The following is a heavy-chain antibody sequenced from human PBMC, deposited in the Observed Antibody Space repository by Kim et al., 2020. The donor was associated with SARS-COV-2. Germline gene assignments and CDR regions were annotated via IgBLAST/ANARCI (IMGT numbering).Heavy chain of an antibody. V-gene: IGHV4-39*07. CDR1: GGSISSSSYY. Sequence: SETLSLTCTVSGGSISSSSYYWGWIRQPPGKGLEWIGSIYYSGSTYYNPSLKSRVTISVDTSKNQFSLKLSSVTAADTAVYYCAREGDILTGYYLSGPKRPFDYWGQGTLVTVSS. J-gene: IGHJ4*02. CDR2: IYYSGST. D-gene: IGHD3-9*01. CDR3: AREGDILTGYYLSGPKRPFDY.